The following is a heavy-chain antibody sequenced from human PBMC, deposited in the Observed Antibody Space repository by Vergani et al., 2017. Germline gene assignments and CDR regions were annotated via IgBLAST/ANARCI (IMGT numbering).Heavy chain of an antibody. CDR3: ANLPEGIYGDYVGY. CDR2: ISWNSGSI. D-gene: IGHD4-17*01. Sequence: EVQLVESGGGLVQPGRSLRLSCAASGFTFADYAMHWVRQAPGKGLEWVSGISWNSGSIGSADSVTGLFTISRDNSKNTLYLQMNSLRAEDTAVYYCANLPEGIYGDYVGYWGQGTLVTVSS. CDR1: GFTFADYA. J-gene: IGHJ4*02. V-gene: IGHV3-9*01.